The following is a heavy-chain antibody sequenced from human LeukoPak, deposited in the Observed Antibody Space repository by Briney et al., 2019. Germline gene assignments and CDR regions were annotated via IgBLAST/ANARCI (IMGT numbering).Heavy chain of an antibody. CDR1: GYTFTSYG. J-gene: IGHJ4*02. V-gene: IGHV1-18*01. CDR3: ATRNDLYYFDY. Sequence: ASVKVSCKASGYTFTSYGISWVRQAPRQGLEWMGWISAYNGNTNYAQKLQGRVTMTTDTSTSTAYMELRSLRSDDTAVYYCATRNDLYYFDYWGQGTLVTVSS. CDR2: ISAYNGNT. D-gene: IGHD1-1*01.